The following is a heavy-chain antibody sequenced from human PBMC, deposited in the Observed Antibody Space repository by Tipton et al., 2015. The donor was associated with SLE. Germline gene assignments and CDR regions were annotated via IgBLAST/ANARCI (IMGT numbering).Heavy chain of an antibody. J-gene: IGHJ5*02. V-gene: IGHV4-39*07. CDR3: ARVTYDYYGSGSPRLYWFDP. D-gene: IGHD3-10*01. Sequence: TLSLTCTVSGDSVSTSNHYWGWIRQSPGQGLDWIGNFFYRGSTYYNPSLKSRVTISTDTSKNQFSLKLSSVTAADTAVYYCARVTYDYYGSGSPRLYWFDPWGQGTLVTVSS. CDR1: GDSVSTSNHY. CDR2: FFYRGST.